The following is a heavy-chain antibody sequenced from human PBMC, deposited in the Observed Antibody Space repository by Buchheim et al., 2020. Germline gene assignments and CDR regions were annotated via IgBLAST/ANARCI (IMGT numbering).Heavy chain of an antibody. CDR2: ISSSGSTI. CDR3: ASDSAYSSGWYEYGMDV. Sequence: EVQLVESGGGLVQPGGSLRLPCAASGFTFSSYEMNWVRQAPGKGLEWVSYISSSGSTIYYADSVKGRFTISRDNAKNSLYLQMNSLRAEDTAVYYCASDSAYSSGWYEYGMDVWGQGTT. V-gene: IGHV3-48*03. D-gene: IGHD6-19*01. CDR1: GFTFSSYE. J-gene: IGHJ6*02.